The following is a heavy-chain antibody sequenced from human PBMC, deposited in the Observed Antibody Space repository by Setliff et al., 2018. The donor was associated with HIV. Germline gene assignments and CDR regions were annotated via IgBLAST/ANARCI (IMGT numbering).Heavy chain of an antibody. J-gene: IGHJ4*01. D-gene: IGHD3-22*01. CDR3: ARDPHYFDTSAHYSWFYFDP. Sequence: SETLSLTCTVSGGSMTRSKYYWGWIRQSPGRGLEGIGSISSSGSTTYHPSLRSRVTVSAATSKNQFSLKLTSVTAAATAVYFCARDPHYFDTSAHYSWFYFDPWGPGTLVTVSS. V-gene: IGHV4-39*07. CDR1: GGSMTRSKYY. CDR2: ISSSGST.